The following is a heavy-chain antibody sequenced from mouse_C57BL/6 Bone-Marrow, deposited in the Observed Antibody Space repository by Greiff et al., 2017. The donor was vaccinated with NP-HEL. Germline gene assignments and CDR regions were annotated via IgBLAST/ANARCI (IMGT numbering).Heavy chain of an antibody. Sequence: DVMLVESGGGLVKPGGSLKLSCAASGFTFSSYTMSWVRQTPEKRLEWVATISGGGGNTYYPDSVKGRFTISRDNAKNTLYLQMSSLRSEDTALYYCARPEAYWGQGTLVTVSA. V-gene: IGHV5-9*01. CDR3: ARPEAY. CDR1: GFTFSSYT. CDR2: ISGGGGNT. J-gene: IGHJ3*01.